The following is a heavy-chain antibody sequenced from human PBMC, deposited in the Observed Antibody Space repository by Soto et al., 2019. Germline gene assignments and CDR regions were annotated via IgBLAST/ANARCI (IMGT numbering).Heavy chain of an antibody. CDR3: ARDGGGGTPYNYYYYGMDV. D-gene: IGHD3-16*01. V-gene: IGHV1-3*01. Sequence: ASVKVSCKASGYTFTSYAMHWVRQAPGQRLEWMGWINAGNGNTKYSQKFQGRVTITRDTSASTAYMELSSLRSEDTAVYYCARDGGGGTPYNYYYYGMDVWGQGTTVTVSS. CDR1: GYTFTSYA. J-gene: IGHJ6*02. CDR2: INAGNGNT.